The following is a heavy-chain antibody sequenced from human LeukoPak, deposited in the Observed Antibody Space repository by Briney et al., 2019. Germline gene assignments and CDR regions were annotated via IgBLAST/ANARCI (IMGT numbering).Heavy chain of an antibody. V-gene: IGHV3-21*06. J-gene: IGHJ4*02. Sequence: GGSLRLSCAPSGFTFTDYSMNWVRQAPGKGLEWVASISTVSTYTFYADSVKGRFSISRDNVRNLLYLQMSSLGAEDTAVYYCVRGISGSLIYYFDFWGQGDPVIVSS. CDR1: GFTFTDYS. CDR2: ISTVSTYT. CDR3: VRGISGSLIYYFDF. D-gene: IGHD1-26*01.